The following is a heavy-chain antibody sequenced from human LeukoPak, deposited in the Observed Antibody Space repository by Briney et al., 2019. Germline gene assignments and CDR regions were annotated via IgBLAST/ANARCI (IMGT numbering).Heavy chain of an antibody. CDR1: GFTFSSYS. V-gene: IGHV3-21*01. D-gene: IGHD1-26*01. J-gene: IGHJ4*02. CDR2: ISSSSSYI. CDR3: ARDWGSGSYYYDY. Sequence: GGSLRLSCAASGFTFSSYSMNWVRQAPGKGLEWVSSISSSSSYIYYADSVKGRFTISRDNAKNSLHLQMNSLRAEDTAVYYCARDWGSGSYYYDYWGQGTLVTVSS.